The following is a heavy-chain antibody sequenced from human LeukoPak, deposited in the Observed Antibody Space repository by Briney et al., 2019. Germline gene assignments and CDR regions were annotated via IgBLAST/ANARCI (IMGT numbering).Heavy chain of an antibody. CDR3: ARTEKRQPFDY. CDR1: GGSISSYY. CDR2: IYYSGST. J-gene: IGHJ4*02. Sequence: SETLSLTCTVSGGSISSYYWSWIRQPPGKGPEWIGYIYYSGSTNYNPSLKSRVTISVDTSKNQFSLKLSSVTAADTAVYYCARTEKRQPFDYWGQGTLVTVSS. V-gene: IGHV4-59*08.